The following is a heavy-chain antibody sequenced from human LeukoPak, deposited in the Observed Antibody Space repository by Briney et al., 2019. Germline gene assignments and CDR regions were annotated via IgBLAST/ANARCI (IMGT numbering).Heavy chain of an antibody. J-gene: IGHJ2*01. V-gene: IGHV3-53*01. CDR2: IYSGGST. Sequence: PGGSLRLSCAASGFTVSSNYMSWVRQAPGKGLEWVSVIYSGGSTYYADSVKGRFTISRDNSKNTLYLQMNSLRAEDTAVYYCAKGPSGYCSSTSCPNWYFDLWGRGTLVTVSS. CDR3: AKGPSGYCSSTSCPNWYFDL. D-gene: IGHD2-2*01. CDR1: GFTVSSNY.